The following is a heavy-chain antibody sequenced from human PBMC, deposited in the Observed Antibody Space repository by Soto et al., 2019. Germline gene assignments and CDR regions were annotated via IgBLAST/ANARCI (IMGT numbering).Heavy chain of an antibody. CDR3: ARDVRYCISTSCPDSYYYYGMDV. CDR1: GYTFTGYY. D-gene: IGHD2-2*01. V-gene: IGHV1-2*04. CDR2: INPNSGGT. Sequence: QVQLVQSGAEVKKPGASVKVSCKASGYTFTGYYMHWVRQAPGQGLEWMGWINPNSGGTNYAQKFQGWVTMTRDTSISTAYMELSRLRSDDTAVYYCARDVRYCISTSCPDSYYYYGMDVWGQGTTVTVSS. J-gene: IGHJ6*02.